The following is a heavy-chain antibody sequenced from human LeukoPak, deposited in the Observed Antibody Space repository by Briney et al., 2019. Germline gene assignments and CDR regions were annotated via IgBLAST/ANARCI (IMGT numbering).Heavy chain of an antibody. Sequence: GASVKVSCKASGYTFPSYFMHWVRQAPGQGLEWMGIINPTGGSTTYAQKFQGRVTVTRDTSTSTVYMELSSLRSDDTAAYYCARTAARRFDYWGQGTLVTVSS. V-gene: IGHV1-46*01. CDR3: ARTAARRFDY. D-gene: IGHD6-6*01. CDR1: GYTFPSYF. J-gene: IGHJ4*02. CDR2: INPTGGST.